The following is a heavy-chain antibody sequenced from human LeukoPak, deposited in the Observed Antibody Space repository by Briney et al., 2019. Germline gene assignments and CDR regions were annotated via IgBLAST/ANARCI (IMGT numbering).Heavy chain of an antibody. CDR2: INPNSGGT. J-gene: IGHJ3*02. V-gene: IGHV1-2*02. Sequence: ASVKVSCKASGYTFTGYYMHWVRQAPGQGLEWMGWINPNSGGTNYAQKFQGRVTMTEDTSTDTAYMELSSLRSEDTAVYYCATAYCSSTSCYGAFDIWGQGTMVTVSS. CDR3: ATAYCSSTSCYGAFDI. D-gene: IGHD2-2*01. CDR1: GYTFTGYY.